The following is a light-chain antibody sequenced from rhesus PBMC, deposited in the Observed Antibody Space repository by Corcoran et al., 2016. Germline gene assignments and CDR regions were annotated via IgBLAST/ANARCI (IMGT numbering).Light chain of an antibody. V-gene: IGLV2-32*01. CDR3: CSDAGSYTYI. CDR1: SSDIGGYNY. CDR2: EVN. J-gene: IGLJ1*01. Sequence: QAALTQPRSVSGSPGQSVTISCTGTSSDIGGYNYVSWYQQHPGTAPKLMIYEVNKRPSGVSDRFSGSKSDNTASLTISGLQAEDEADYYCCSDAGSYTYIFGAGTRLTVL.